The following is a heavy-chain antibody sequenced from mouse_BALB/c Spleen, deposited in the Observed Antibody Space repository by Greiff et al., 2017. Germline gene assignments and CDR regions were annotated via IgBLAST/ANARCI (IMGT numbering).Heavy chain of an antibody. D-gene: IGHD1-1*01. V-gene: IGHV8-12*01. J-gene: IGHJ4*01. CDR1: GFSLSTSGMG. Sequence: QVQLKESGPGILQPSQTLSLTCSFSGFSLSTSGMGVSWIRQPSGKGLEWLAHIYWDDDKRYNPSLKSRLTISKDTSRNQVFLKITSVDTADTATYYCARSYGSSSYAMDYWGQGTSVTVSS. CDR3: ARSYGSSSYAMDY. CDR2: IYWDDDK.